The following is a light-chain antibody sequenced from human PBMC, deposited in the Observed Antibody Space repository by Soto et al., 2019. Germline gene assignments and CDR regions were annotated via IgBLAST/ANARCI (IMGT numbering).Light chain of an antibody. J-gene: IGKJ2*01. CDR3: QQYHRIPET. V-gene: IGKV4-1*01. Sequence: DVVMTQSPDSLAVSLGERATIKCKSGQGLLWSPNNKNYLAWYQQKPGQPPKLLISWASTRESGVPDRFSGSGSETDFTLTISSLQAEDVAVYYCQQYHRIPETFGQGTRLEIK. CDR2: WAS. CDR1: QGLLWSPNNKNY.